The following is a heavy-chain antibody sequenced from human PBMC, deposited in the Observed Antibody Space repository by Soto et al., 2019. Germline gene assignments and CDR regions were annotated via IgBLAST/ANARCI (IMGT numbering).Heavy chain of an antibody. Sequence: SETLSLTCAVYGGSFSGYYWSWIRQPPGKGLEWIGEINHSGSTNYNPSLKSRVTISVDTSKNQFSLKLSSVTAADTAVYYCARFGDGEDRYYFLIIRHHSDSIDCRGQGIMVT. J-gene: IGHJ3*01. D-gene: IGHD3-16*01. V-gene: IGHV4-34*01. CDR3: ARFGDGEDRYYFLIIRHHSDSIDC. CDR1: GGSFSGYY. CDR2: INHSGST.